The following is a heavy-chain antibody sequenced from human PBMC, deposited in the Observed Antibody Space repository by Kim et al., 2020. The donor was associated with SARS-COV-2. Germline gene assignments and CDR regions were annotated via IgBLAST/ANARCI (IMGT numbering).Heavy chain of an antibody. CDR1: GFSFTNYA. D-gene: IGHD3-10*01. CDR3: AKEPEKYYYGSGTIDY. V-gene: IGHV3-23*01. Sequence: GGSLRLSCAASGFSFTNYALTWVRQAPGKGLEWVSTISGSGGDTYYADSVKGRFTISRDNSKNTLYLQMNSLRAEDTAVYYCAKEPEKYYYGSGTIDYWGQGTLVTVSS. CDR2: ISGSGGDT. J-gene: IGHJ4*02.